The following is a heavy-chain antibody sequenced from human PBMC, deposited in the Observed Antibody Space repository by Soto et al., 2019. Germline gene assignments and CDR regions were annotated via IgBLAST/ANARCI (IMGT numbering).Heavy chain of an antibody. CDR2: IIPIFGTA. CDR1: GGTFSSYA. CDR3: ERDLDYSNYSYYYYGMDV. D-gene: IGHD4-4*01. V-gene: IGHV1-69*06. Sequence: QVQLVQSGAEVKKPGSSVKVSCKASGGTFSSYAISWVRQAPGQGLEWMGGIIPIFGTANYAQKFQGRVTITADKSTSTAYMELSSLRSEDTAVYYCERDLDYSNYSYYYYGMDVWGQGTTVTVSS. J-gene: IGHJ6*02.